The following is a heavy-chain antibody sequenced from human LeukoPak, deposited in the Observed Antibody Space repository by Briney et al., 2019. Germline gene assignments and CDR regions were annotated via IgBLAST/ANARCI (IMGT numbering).Heavy chain of an antibody. D-gene: IGHD3-22*01. V-gene: IGHV1-69*02. Sequence: SVRVSCKASGGTFSSYTISWVRRAPGQGLEWMGRIIPILGIANYAQKFQGRVTITADKSTSTAYMELSSLRSEDTAVYYCARTSDYDSSGYYYGWGQGTPVTVSS. CDR2: IIPILGIA. J-gene: IGHJ4*02. CDR1: GGTFSSYT. CDR3: ARTSDYDSSGYYYG.